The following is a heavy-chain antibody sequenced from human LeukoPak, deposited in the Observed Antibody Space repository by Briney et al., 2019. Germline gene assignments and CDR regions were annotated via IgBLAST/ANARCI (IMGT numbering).Heavy chain of an antibody. CDR2: ISTSSSHI. J-gene: IGHJ4*02. Sequence: PGGSLRLSCAASGFIFSNYNMNWVRQVPGKGLEWLSSISTSSSHIFYADSVEGRFTISRDNAKKSLYLQMNSLRAEDTAVYYCAKVRRSSSLGPDYWGQGTLVTVSS. D-gene: IGHD6-13*01. CDR1: GFIFSNYN. CDR3: AKVRRSSSLGPDY. V-gene: IGHV3-21*04.